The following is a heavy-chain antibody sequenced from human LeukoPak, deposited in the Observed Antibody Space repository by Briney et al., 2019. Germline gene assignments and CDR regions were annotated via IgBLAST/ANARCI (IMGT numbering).Heavy chain of an antibody. Sequence: SETLSLTCTVSGGSSRTYYWSWIRQPPGKGLEWIGYIYYSGSTNYNPSLKSRVTISVDTSKNQFSLKLSSVTAADTAVYYCARVTVTMVRGEDWFDPWGQGTLVTVSS. CDR2: IYYSGST. D-gene: IGHD3-10*01. J-gene: IGHJ5*02. CDR1: GGSSRTYY. V-gene: IGHV4-59*01. CDR3: ARVTVTMVRGEDWFDP.